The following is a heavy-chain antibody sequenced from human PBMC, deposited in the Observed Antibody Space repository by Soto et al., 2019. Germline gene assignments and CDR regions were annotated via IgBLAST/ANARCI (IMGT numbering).Heavy chain of an antibody. CDR3: AKDKKYYYGSSGSKPRYYGMDV. V-gene: IGHV3-30*18. CDR2: ISYDGSNK. CDR1: GFTFSSHG. J-gene: IGHJ6*02. Sequence: GGSLRLSCAASGFTFSSHGMHWVRQAPGKGLEWVAVISYDGSNKYYADSVKGRFTISRDNSKNTLYLQMNSLRAEDTAVYYCAKDKKYYYGSSGSKPRYYGMDVWGQGTTVTVSS. D-gene: IGHD3-22*01.